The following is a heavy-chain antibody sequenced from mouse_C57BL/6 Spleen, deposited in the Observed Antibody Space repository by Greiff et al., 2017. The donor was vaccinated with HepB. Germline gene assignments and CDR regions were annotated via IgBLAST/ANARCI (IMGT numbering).Heavy chain of an antibody. CDR2: INPNNGGT. J-gene: IGHJ4*01. D-gene: IGHD2-10*01. CDR3: ARNPSLLLYAMDY. CDR1: GYTFTDYY. V-gene: IGHV1-26*01. Sequence: EVQLQQSGPELVKPGASVKISCKASGYTFTDYYMNWVKQSHGKSLEWIGDINPNNGGTSYNQKFKGKATLTVDKSSSTAYMELRSLTSEDSAVYYCARNPSLLLYAMDYWGQGTSVTVSS.